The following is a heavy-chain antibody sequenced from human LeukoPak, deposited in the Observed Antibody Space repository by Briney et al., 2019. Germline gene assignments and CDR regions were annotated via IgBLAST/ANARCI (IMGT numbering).Heavy chain of an antibody. V-gene: IGHV4-30-2*01. CDR2: IYHSGST. D-gene: IGHD3-16*01. J-gene: IGHJ4*02. Sequence: PSQTLSLTCTGSGGSISSGGYYWSWIRQPPGKGLEWIGYIYHSGSTYYNPSLKSRVTISVDRSKNQFSLKLSSVTAADTAVYYCARVPLGRGGAVFDYWGQGTLVTVSS. CDR1: GGSISSGGYY. CDR3: ARVPLGRGGAVFDY.